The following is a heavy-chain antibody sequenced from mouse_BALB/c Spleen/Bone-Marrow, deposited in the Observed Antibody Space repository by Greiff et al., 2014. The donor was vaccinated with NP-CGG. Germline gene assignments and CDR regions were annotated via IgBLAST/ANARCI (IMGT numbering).Heavy chain of an antibody. V-gene: IGHV14-3*02. CDR1: GFNIKDTY. CDR2: IDPANGNT. CDR3: AMITTGAWFAY. J-gene: IGHJ3*01. D-gene: IGHD2-4*01. Sequence: EVQLQQSGAELVKPGASVKLSCTASGFNIKDTYMHWVKQRPEQGLEWIGRIDPANGNTKYDPKFQGKATITADTSSNTAYLQHSSLTSEDTAVYYCAMITTGAWFAYWGQGTLVTVSA.